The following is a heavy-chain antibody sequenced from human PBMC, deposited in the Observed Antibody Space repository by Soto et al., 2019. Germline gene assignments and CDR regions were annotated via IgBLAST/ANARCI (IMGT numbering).Heavy chain of an antibody. CDR2: SSNSGTFS. CDR1: GFTFSYHN. Sequence: PEGSLRRSCEGSGFTFSYHNISWIRQAPGKGLEWISYSSNSGTFSRYADSVKGRFSISRDNTKNLLYLQMNSLRAEDTAVYYCARSGDNYNRLDYWGQGTPVTVSS. J-gene: IGHJ4*02. D-gene: IGHD1-1*01. CDR3: ARSGDNYNRLDY. V-gene: IGHV3-11*06.